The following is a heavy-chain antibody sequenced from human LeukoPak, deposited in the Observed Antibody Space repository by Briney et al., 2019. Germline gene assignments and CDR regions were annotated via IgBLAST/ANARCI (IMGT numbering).Heavy chain of an antibody. J-gene: IGHJ6*02. CDR3: ARDSERNNPNYGMDV. D-gene: IGHD3-10*01. CDR2: INPSGGST. CDR1: GYTFTSYY. Sequence: ASVKVTCKSSGYTFTSYYLHWVRQTPGQGLGWMGIINPSGGSTSYAQNFQGRVTMTRDTSTSTVYMELSSLKSEDTAAYYCARDSERNNPNYGMDVWGQATTVTVSS. V-gene: IGHV1-46*01.